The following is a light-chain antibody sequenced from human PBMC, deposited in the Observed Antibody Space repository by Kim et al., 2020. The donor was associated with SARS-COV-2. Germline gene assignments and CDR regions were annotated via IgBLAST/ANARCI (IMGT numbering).Light chain of an antibody. CDR2: GKY. Sequence: SSELTQDPAVSVALGQTVRLTCQGDSLRNYYATWYQQRPGQAPVLVLYGKYNRPSGIPDRFSGSNSGNTATLTISRVEAGDEADYYCQVWDGTSDHYVFGTGTKVTVL. J-gene: IGLJ1*01. CDR1: SLRNYY. CDR3: QVWDGTSDHYV. V-gene: IGLV3-19*01.